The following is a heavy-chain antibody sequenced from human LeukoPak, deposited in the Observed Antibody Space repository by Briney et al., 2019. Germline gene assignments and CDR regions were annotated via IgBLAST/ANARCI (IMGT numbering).Heavy chain of an antibody. J-gene: IGHJ3*02. D-gene: IGHD3-10*01. CDR3: AKWSYNDAFDI. CDR2: IYTSGST. V-gene: IGHV4-4*07. Sequence: SETLSLTCTVSGGSISSYYWSWIRQHAGKGLEWIGRIYTSGSTNYNPSLKSRVTMSVDTSKNQFSLKLSSVTAADTAMYYCAKWSYNDAFDIWGQGTMVTVSS. CDR1: GGSISSYY.